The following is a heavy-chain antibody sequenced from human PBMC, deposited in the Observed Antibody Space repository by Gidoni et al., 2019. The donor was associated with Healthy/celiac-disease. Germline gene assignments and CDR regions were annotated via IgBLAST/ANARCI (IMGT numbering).Heavy chain of an antibody. CDR2: IFSNDEK. Sequence: QVTLKESGPVLVKPTETLTLTCTVSGFSLSNARMGVSWIRQPPGKALEWLAHIFSNDEKSYSTSLKSRLTISKDTSKSQVVLTMTNMDPVDTATYYCARIRVVRGVHDAFDIWGQGTMVTVSS. V-gene: IGHV2-26*01. D-gene: IGHD3-10*01. CDR3: ARIRVVRGVHDAFDI. CDR1: GFSLSNARMG. J-gene: IGHJ3*02.